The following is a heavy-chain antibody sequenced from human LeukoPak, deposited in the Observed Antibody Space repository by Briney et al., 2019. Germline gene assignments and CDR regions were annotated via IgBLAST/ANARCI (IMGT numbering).Heavy chain of an antibody. J-gene: IGHJ5*02. V-gene: IGHV3-66*02. CDR3: ARDFGRGYCSSTSCYGWFDP. CDR1: GFTVSSKY. D-gene: IGHD2-2*01. Sequence: GGSLRLSCAASGFTVSSKYMSWVRQAPGKGLEWVSVIFSGDNTYYADSVKGRFTISRDNSKNTLYLQMNSLRAEDTAVYYCARDFGRGYCSSTSCYGWFDPWGQGTLVTVSS. CDR2: IFSGDNT.